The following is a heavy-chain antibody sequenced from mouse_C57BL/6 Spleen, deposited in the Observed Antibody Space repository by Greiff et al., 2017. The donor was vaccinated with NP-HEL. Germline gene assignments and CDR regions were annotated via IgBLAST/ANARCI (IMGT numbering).Heavy chain of an antibody. Sequence: QVHVKQSGAELVKPGASVKISCKASGYAFSSYWMNWVTQRPGKGLEWIGQIYPGDGDTNYNGKFKGKATLTADKSSSTAYMQLSSLTSEDSAVYFCARNAYYFDYWGQGTTLTVSS. V-gene: IGHV1-80*01. CDR1: GYAFSSYW. CDR2: IYPGDGDT. J-gene: IGHJ2*01. CDR3: ARNAYYFDY.